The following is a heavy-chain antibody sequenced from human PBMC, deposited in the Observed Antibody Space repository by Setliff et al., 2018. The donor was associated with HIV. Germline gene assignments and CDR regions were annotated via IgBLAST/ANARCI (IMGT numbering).Heavy chain of an antibody. J-gene: IGHJ3*01. CDR3: ARRGEERNMITGALDV. CDR2: VSPSIGNS. D-gene: IGHD3-16*01. CDR1: GYSFTKYE. V-gene: IGHV1-8*01. Sequence: SSVKVSCKASGYSFTKYEINWVRQAPGQGLEWLGWVSPSIGNSDFAQKFKGRISLTTDTSIRTAYMELRGLKSDDTAVYFCARRGEERNMITGALDVWGQGSLVTVSS.